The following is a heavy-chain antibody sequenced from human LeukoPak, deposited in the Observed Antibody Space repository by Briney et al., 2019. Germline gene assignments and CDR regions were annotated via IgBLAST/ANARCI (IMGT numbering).Heavy chain of an antibody. V-gene: IGHV4-61*02. CDR2: IYTSGST. CDR3: ARASYSYDINGWVPFDY. Sequence: TSETLSLTCTVSGGSISSGSYYWSWIRQPAGKGLEWIGRIYTSGSTNYNPSLKSRVTISGGTSKNQFSLRLSSVTAADTAVYYCARASYSYDINGWVPFDYWGQGTLVTVSS. J-gene: IGHJ4*02. CDR1: GGSISSGSYY. D-gene: IGHD3-22*01.